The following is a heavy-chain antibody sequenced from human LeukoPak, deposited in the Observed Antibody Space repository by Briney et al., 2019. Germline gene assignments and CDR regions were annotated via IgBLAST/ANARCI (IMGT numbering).Heavy chain of an antibody. J-gene: IGHJ4*02. Sequence: PGGSLRLSCAASGLTFDDYAIHWVRQAPGKGLEWVSLISWDGGSTYYADSVKGRFTISRDNSKNSLYLQMNSLRAEDTALYYCAKDSSGYYWDYWGQGTLVTVSS. CDR1: GLTFDDYA. CDR3: AKDSSGYYWDY. CDR2: ISWDGGST. V-gene: IGHV3-43D*03. D-gene: IGHD3-22*01.